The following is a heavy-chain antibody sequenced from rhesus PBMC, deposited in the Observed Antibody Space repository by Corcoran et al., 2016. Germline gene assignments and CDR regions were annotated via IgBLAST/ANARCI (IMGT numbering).Heavy chain of an antibody. D-gene: IGHD4-29*01. CDR2: IYGGSGIT. CDR3: ARDGTVATTDSLDV. J-gene: IGHJ5-2*02. CDR1: GGSLSDYYY. Sequence: QVQLQESGPGLVKPSETLSPTCAVHGGSLSDYYYVSWTRHPPGQGLEWIGQIYGGSGITYYNPSLKSRVTVSKDTSKNQFSLKLSSVTAADTAVYYCARDGTVATTDSLDVWGRGVLVTVSS. V-gene: IGHV4S7*01.